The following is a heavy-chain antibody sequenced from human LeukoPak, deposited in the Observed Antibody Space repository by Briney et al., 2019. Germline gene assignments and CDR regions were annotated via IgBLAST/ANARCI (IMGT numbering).Heavy chain of an antibody. D-gene: IGHD3-22*01. V-gene: IGHV3-53*01. J-gene: IGHJ3*02. CDR2: IYSGGST. Sequence: GGSLRLSCAASRFTVSSNYMSWVRQAPGKGLEWVSVIYSGGSTYYADSVKGRFTISRDNSKNTLYLQMNSLRAEDTAVYYCAREYYYDSSGLHDAFDIWGQGTMVTVSS. CDR3: AREYYYDSSGLHDAFDI. CDR1: RFTVSSNY.